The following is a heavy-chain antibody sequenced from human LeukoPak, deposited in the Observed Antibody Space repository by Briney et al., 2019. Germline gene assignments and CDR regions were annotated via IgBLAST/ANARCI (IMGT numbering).Heavy chain of an antibody. J-gene: IGHJ4*02. D-gene: IGHD2-2*01. CDR3: ARLWQYQLLLDY. CDR2: INHSGST. V-gene: IGHV4-34*01. CDR1: GGSFSGYY. Sequence: PSETLSLTCAVYGGSFSGYYWSWIRQPPGKGLEWIGEINHSGSTNYNPSLKSRVTISVDTSKNQFSLKLSSVTAADTAVYYCARLWQYQLLLDYWGQGTLVTVSS.